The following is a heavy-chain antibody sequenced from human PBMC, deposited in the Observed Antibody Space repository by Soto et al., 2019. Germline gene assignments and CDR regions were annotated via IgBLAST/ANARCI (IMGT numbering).Heavy chain of an antibody. J-gene: IGHJ4*02. CDR3: ARPGHCSGGSCFYFNY. CDR2: IYYSGST. CDR1: GGSISSSSYY. Sequence: SETLSLTCTVSGGSISSSSYYWGWIRQPPGKGLEWIGSIYYSGSTYYNPSLKSRGTISVDTSKYEISLKLSSVTAADTALYYCARPGHCSGGSCFYFNYWGQGTLVTVSS. V-gene: IGHV4-39*01. D-gene: IGHD2-15*01.